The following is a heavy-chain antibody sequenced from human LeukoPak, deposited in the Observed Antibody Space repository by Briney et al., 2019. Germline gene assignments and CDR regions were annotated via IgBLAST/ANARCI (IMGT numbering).Heavy chain of an antibody. J-gene: IGHJ5*02. CDR3: ARGLRPAYYYGYNAYTNWFDP. Sequence: GASLKISYKGSGYSFTSYWIGWVRPMPGKGLEWMGIIYPGDSDTRYSPSFQGQVTISADKSISTAYLQWSSLKASDTAMYYCARGLRPAYYYGYNAYTNWFDPWGQGTLVTVSS. V-gene: IGHV5-51*01. D-gene: IGHD3-10*01. CDR1: GYSFTSYW. CDR2: IYPGDSDT.